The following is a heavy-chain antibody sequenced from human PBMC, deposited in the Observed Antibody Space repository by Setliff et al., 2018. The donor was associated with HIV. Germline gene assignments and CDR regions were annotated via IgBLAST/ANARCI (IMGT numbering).Heavy chain of an antibody. J-gene: IGHJ4*02. CDR2: IQYDGSKK. D-gene: IGHD6-19*01. V-gene: IGHV3-30*02. CDR3: ARAKPSGSVFDY. Sequence: GGSLRLSCAASGFTFNNYGMHWVRQAPGKGLEWVAFIQYDGSKKYYADSVKGRFTISRDNSKNTLYLQMNSLSAEDTAVFYCARAKPSGSVFDYWGQGTLVTVSS. CDR1: GFTFNNYG.